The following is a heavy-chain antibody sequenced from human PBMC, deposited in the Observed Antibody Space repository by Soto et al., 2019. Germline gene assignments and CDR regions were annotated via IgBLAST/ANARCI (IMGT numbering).Heavy chain of an antibody. J-gene: IGHJ6*02. Sequence: SVKVSCKASGGTFSSYAISWVRQAPGQGLEWMGGIIPIFGTANYAQKFQGRVTITADESTSTAYMELSSLRSEDTAVYYCARDIVVVLAATGAYYYGMDVWGQGSTVTVSS. V-gene: IGHV1-69*13. D-gene: IGHD2-15*01. CDR3: ARDIVVVLAATGAYYYGMDV. CDR1: GGTFSSYA. CDR2: IIPIFGTA.